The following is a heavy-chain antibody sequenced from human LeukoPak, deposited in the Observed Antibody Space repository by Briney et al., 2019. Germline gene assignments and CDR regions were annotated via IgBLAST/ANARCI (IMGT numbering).Heavy chain of an antibody. CDR1: GFFFSNSA. CDR3: TDYDFSD. CDR2: ISGSSSSL. Sequence: PGGSLRLSCAASGFFFSNSAMNWVRQAPGKGLEWVSSISGSSSSLYYTDSVKGRFTISRDNAKNSLYLQMNSLRVEDTAVYYCTDYDFSDWGQGTLVTVSS. J-gene: IGHJ4*02. V-gene: IGHV3-21*01. D-gene: IGHD3-3*01.